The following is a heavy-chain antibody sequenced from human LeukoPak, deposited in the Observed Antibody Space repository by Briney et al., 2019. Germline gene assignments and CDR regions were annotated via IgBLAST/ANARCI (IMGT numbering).Heavy chain of an antibody. J-gene: IGHJ4*02. V-gene: IGHV3-74*01. CDR3: ARGQNYSSGWYGGDY. Sequence: GGSLRLSCAASGFTLSSYWMHWVRQVPGKGLVWVSRIKSDGSDTRYADSVEGRFTISRDNAKNTLYLQMNSLRAEDTAVYYCARGQNYSSGWYGGDYWGQGTLVTVSS. D-gene: IGHD6-19*01. CDR1: GFTLSSYW. CDR2: IKSDGSDT.